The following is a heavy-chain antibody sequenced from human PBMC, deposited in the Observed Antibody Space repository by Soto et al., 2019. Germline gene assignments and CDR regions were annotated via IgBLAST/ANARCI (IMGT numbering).Heavy chain of an antibody. D-gene: IGHD3-22*01. V-gene: IGHV4-59*08. Sequence: SEALSLTFTGSGGSIRRYYWILIRQPPGKGLEWIGYIYYSGRTHYNPSLKSRVTISVDTSKNQFSLKLSSVTAADTAVYYCARSRITMIVVPPGGFDYWGQGPLVTVPS. CDR1: GGSIRRYY. CDR3: ARSRITMIVVPPGGFDY. J-gene: IGHJ4*02. CDR2: IYYSGRT.